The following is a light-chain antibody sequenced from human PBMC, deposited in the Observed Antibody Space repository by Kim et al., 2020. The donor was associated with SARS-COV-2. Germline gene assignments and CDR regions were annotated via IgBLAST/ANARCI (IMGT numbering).Light chain of an antibody. CDR2: GAS. CDR3: EQYGGTPYT. J-gene: IGKJ2*01. Sequence: SPGDRATLTCCAGQIIRSTYLAWHQRKPGQAPSLLIYGASSRATGIPDRFSGSGSVTDFSLTISRLETDDFAVYYCEQYGGTPYTFGLGTKVDIK. CDR1: QIIRSTY. V-gene: IGKV3-20*01.